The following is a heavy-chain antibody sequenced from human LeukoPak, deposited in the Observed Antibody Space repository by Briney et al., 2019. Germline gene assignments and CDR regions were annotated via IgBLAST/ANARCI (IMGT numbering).Heavy chain of an antibody. CDR3: ARGGMHSDQGYCSSTSCRRWYFDL. CDR1: GYTFTGYY. D-gene: IGHD2-2*01. CDR2: INPNSGGT. Sequence: ASVKVSCKASGYTFTGYYTHWVRQAPGQGLEWMGWINPNSGGTNYAQKFQGRVTMTRDTSISTAYMELSRLRSDDTAVYYCARGGMHSDQGYCSSTSCRRWYFDLWGRGTLVTVSS. V-gene: IGHV1-2*02. J-gene: IGHJ2*01.